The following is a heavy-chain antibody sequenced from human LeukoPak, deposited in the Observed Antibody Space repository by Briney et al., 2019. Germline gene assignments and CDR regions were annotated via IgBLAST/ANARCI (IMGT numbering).Heavy chain of an antibody. J-gene: IGHJ4*02. Sequence: ASVKVSCKASGYTFTSYDINWVRQATGQGLEWMGWMNPNSRNTGYAQKFQGRVTMTRNTSISTAYMELSSLRSEDTAVYYCARGVIAVKRSDFDYWGQGTLVTVSS. D-gene: IGHD6-19*01. V-gene: IGHV1-8*01. CDR3: ARGVIAVKRSDFDY. CDR1: GYTFTSYD. CDR2: MNPNSRNT.